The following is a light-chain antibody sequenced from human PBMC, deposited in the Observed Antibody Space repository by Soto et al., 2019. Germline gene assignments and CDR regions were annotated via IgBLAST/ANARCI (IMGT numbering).Light chain of an antibody. V-gene: IGKV4-1*01. CDR2: WAS. Sequence: DIVMTQSPDSLAVSLGERATINCKSSQSVLYSSNTKNYLAWYQQRPGQPPKLLIYWASTRESGVPDRFSGSGSGTDVTLTITSLQAEDGAVYYCQQYESTPPTFGQGTKLEIK. CDR1: QSVLYSSNTKNY. J-gene: IGKJ2*01. CDR3: QQYESTPPT.